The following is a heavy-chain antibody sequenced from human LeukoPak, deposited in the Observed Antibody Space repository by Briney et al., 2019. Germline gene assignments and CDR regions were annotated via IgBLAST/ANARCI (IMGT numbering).Heavy chain of an antibody. J-gene: IGHJ4*02. D-gene: IGHD3-16*01. V-gene: IGHV3-48*04. CDR3: ARAMSTFGGVRNYFDS. Sequence: GGSLRLSCAASGFTFSGHNMNWVRQAPGKGLEWISFYYADSVNGRFRISRDNAKSSLDLEMNSLRAEDTAVYYCARAMSTFGGVRNYFDSWGQGTLVTVSS. CDR1: GFTFSGHN.